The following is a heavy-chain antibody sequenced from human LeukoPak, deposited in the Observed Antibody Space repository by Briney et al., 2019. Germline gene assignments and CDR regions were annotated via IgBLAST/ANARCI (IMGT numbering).Heavy chain of an antibody. CDR3: ARDHDRYDSSGYPY. CDR1: GFTFSSYS. Sequence: GGSLRLSCAAPGFTFSSYSMNWVRQAPGKGLEWVSSISSSSSYIYYADSVKGRFTISRDNAKNSLYLQMNSLRAEDTAVYYCARDHDRYDSSGYPYWGQGTLVTVSS. J-gene: IGHJ4*02. CDR2: ISSSSSYI. D-gene: IGHD3-22*01. V-gene: IGHV3-21*01.